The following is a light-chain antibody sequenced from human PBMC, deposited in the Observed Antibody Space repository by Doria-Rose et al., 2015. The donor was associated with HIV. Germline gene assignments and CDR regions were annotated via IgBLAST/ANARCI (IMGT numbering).Light chain of an antibody. V-gene: IGKV3-20*01. CDR3: HQYGTSWT. CDR2: DGS. Sequence: TQSPGTLSLFPGERATPSCRASQSFSSTYLAWYQQKSGQAPSLLIYDGSTRATGIPDRFSASGSGTDFTLTINRLEPEDFALYYCHQYGTSWTFGQGTKVEI. CDR1: QSFSSTY. J-gene: IGKJ1*01.